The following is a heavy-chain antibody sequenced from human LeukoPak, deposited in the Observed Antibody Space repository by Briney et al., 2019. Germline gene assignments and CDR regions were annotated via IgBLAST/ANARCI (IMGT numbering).Heavy chain of an antibody. Sequence: TGGSLRLSCAASGFTFSSYGTHWVRQAPGKGLEWVAVISSDGSNKYYADSVKGRFTISRDNSKNTLYLQMNSLRPEDTAVYYCATENYFDSSAYLGHWGQGTLVTVSS. CDR2: ISSDGSNK. D-gene: IGHD3-22*01. CDR3: ATENYFDSSAYLGH. V-gene: IGHV3-30*03. CDR1: GFTFSSYG. J-gene: IGHJ4*02.